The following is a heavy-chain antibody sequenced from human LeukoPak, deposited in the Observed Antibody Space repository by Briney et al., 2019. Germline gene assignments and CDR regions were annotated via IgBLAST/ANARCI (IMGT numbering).Heavy chain of an antibody. J-gene: IGHJ6*02. CDR2: IFPTFGLT. D-gene: IGHD3-10*01. V-gene: IGHV1-69*02. CDR1: GGAFTTHS. Sequence: SVKVSCKASGGAFTTHSISWVRQAPGEGLEWMGRIFPTFGLTNYAQKFQGRVTISADKSTNTAYMELSSLGSEDTAVYFCAGSGLEEVSASGSGMDVWGQGTMVTVSS. CDR3: AGSGLEEVSASGSGMDV.